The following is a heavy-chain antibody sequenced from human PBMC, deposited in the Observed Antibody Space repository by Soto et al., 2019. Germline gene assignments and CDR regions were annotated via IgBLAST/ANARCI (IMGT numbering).Heavy chain of an antibody. J-gene: IGHJ4*02. CDR1: GGSVNIGTYY. Sequence: SETLSLTCTVPGGSVNIGTYYWSWTRQPPGKGLEWIGFIHYSGSTNYNPSLKGRVTMSVDTSKNQFSLKLTSVTAADTAVYYCARENNVLPGGYFDYWGQGTLVTVSS. D-gene: IGHD3-10*01. CDR3: ARENNVLPGGYFDY. V-gene: IGHV4-61*01. CDR2: IHYSGST.